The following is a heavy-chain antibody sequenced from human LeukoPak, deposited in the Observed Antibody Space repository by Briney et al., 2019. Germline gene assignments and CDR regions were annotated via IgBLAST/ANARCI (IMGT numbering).Heavy chain of an antibody. D-gene: IGHD2-2*01. CDR1: GFTFSSYA. CDR3: AKSGGVVPAAIEYYYYGMDV. Sequence: GGSLRLSCAASGFTFSSYAMSWVRQAPGKGLEWVSAISGSGGSTYYADSVKGRFTISRDNSKNTLYLQMNSLRAEDTAVYYCAKSGGVVPAAIEYYYYGMDVWGQGTTVTVSS. J-gene: IGHJ6*02. CDR2: ISGSGGST. V-gene: IGHV3-23*01.